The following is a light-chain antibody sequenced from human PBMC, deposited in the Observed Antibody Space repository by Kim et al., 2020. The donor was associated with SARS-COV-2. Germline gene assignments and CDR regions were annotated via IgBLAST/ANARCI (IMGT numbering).Light chain of an antibody. CDR3: QQYENLYT. CDR2: DAS. CDR1: QDIRKY. Sequence: LSASVTDRVTITCQASQDIRKYLNWYQQKPGKTPKLLIYDASILGAGVPSRFSGSGSGTNFTLIISSLQAEDTATYYCQQYENLYTFGQGTKLEI. J-gene: IGKJ2*01. V-gene: IGKV1-33*01.